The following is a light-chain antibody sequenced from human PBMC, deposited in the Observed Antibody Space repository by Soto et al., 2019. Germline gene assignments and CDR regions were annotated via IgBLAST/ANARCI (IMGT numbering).Light chain of an antibody. V-gene: IGLV2-23*01. CDR1: SSDVGSYNL. CDR2: EGS. J-gene: IGLJ2*01. Sequence: QSVLTQPASVSGSAGQSITVSCTGTSSDVGSYNLVSWYQQHPGKAPKVMIYEGSKRPSGVSNRFSGSKSGNTASLTISGLQAEDEADYYCCSYAGSSTLVVFGGGTKLTVL. CDR3: CSYAGSSTLVV.